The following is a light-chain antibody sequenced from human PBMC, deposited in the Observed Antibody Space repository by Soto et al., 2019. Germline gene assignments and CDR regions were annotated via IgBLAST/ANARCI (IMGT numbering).Light chain of an antibody. CDR1: QSVSSNY. J-gene: IGKJ1*01. Sequence: IVLTQSPGTLSLSPWERATLSCRASQSVSSNYLAWYQQKPGQAPRLLIYGASSRATGIPDRFSGSGSGTEFTLTISSLQSEDSAVYYCQQYKNWWTFGQGTKVDIK. V-gene: IGKV3-20*01. CDR2: GAS. CDR3: QQYKNWWT.